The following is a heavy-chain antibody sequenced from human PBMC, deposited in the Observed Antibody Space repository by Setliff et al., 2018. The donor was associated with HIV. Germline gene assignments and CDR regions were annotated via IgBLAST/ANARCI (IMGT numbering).Heavy chain of an antibody. CDR3: ARTYSSNWYIDY. Sequence: SETLSLTCTVSGGSISNGDHYWAWIRQSPGKGLEWIGSIYHSGSTYDSPSLKSRVTISVDTSKNQFSLKLSSVTAADTAIYYCARTYSSNWYIDYWGQGTLVTVSS. CDR1: GGSISNGDHY. J-gene: IGHJ4*02. D-gene: IGHD6-13*01. V-gene: IGHV4-39*07. CDR2: IYHSGST.